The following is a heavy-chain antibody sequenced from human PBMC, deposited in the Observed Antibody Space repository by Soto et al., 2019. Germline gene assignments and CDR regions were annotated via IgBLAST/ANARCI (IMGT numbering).Heavy chain of an antibody. J-gene: IGHJ4*02. CDR3: AKDQVVAAKTLFDY. CDR2: ISGSGGST. V-gene: IGHV3-23*01. Sequence: PGGSLRLSCAASGFTFSGYAMSWVRQATGKGLEWVSSISGSGGSTYYADSVKGRFTISRDNSKNTLYLQMNSLRAEDTAVYYCAKDQVVAAKTLFDYWGQGTLVTVSS. D-gene: IGHD2-15*01. CDR1: GFTFSGYA.